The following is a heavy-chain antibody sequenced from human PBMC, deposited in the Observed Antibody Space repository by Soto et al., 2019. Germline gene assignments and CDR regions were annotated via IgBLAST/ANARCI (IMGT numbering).Heavy chain of an antibody. Sequence: QVQLVQSGAEVKKPGSSVKVSCKASGGTFSSYAIDWVRQAPGQGLEWRGGIIPIFGTTNYAHKLQGRVKLTADESTRTTYMELSTLTSEDTAVYYCARGTVTGSEYNYYYYGMDVWGQGTTVTVSS. D-gene: IGHD1-1*01. V-gene: IGHV1-69*12. CDR2: IIPIFGTT. CDR3: ARGTVTGSEYNYYYYGMDV. J-gene: IGHJ6*02. CDR1: GGTFSSYA.